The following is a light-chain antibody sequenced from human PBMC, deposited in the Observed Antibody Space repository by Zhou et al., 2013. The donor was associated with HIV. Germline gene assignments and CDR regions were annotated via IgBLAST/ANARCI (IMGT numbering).Light chain of an antibody. J-gene: IGLJ1*01. Sequence: QSALTQPASVSGSPGQSITISCTGTSSDVGGYNFVSWYQQHPGKVPKLMIYDVTNRPSGVSNRFSGSKSGNTASLTISGLQAEDEADYYCSSYAGSYTYVFGTGTKVTVL. V-gene: IGLV2-14*03. CDR1: SSDVGGYNF. CDR2: DVT. CDR3: SSYAGSYTYV.